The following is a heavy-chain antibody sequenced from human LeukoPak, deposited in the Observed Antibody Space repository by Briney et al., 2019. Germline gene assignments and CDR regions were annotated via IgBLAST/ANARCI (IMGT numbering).Heavy chain of an antibody. D-gene: IGHD3-22*01. CDR1: GFTFSNYA. J-gene: IGHJ3*02. CDR2: ISGSGGST. CDR3: AKDGNYYDSSGYPILGTFDI. V-gene: IGHV3-23*01. Sequence: GGSLRLSCAASGFTFSNYAMSWARQAPGKGLECVSAISGSGGSTYYADSVKGRFTISRDNSKNTLYLQMNSLRAEDTAVYYCAKDGNYYDSSGYPILGTFDIWGQGTMVTVSS.